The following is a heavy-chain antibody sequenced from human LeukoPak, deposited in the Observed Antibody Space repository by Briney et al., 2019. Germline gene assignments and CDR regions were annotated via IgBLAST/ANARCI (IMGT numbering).Heavy chain of an antibody. CDR1: GFTFSAYV. J-gene: IGHJ4*02. CDR2: IWYDGTNK. V-gene: IGHV3-33*01. D-gene: IGHD5-18*01. CDR3: AREHRGNSYAHGLDY. Sequence: PGRYLRLSCAASGFTFSAYVIHWVRQAPGKGLEWVAVIWYDGTNKYYADSVKGRFTISRDNSKNTLYLQMNSLRADDTAVYYCAREHRGNSYAHGLDYWGQGTLVTVSS.